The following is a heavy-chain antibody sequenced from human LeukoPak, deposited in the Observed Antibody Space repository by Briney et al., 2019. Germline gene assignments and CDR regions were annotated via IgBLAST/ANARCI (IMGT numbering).Heavy chain of an antibody. Sequence: GGSLRLSCVASGFTFNTYWIHWVSHGPGKGLVWVSLISADGTTTTYADSVQGRFTVSRDNAKNTLYLQMNSLRAEDAAVYYCARGLAGAYRIMDVWGQGTTVTVS. CDR3: ARGLAGAYRIMDV. V-gene: IGHV3-74*01. D-gene: IGHD6-19*01. CDR2: ISADGTTT. CDR1: GFTFNTYW. J-gene: IGHJ6*02.